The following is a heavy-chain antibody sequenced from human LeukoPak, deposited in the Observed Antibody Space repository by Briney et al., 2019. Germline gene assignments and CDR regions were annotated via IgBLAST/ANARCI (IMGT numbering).Heavy chain of an antibody. D-gene: IGHD3-22*01. CDR2: ISAYNGNT. V-gene: IGHV1-18*04. Sequence: GASVKVSCKASGYTFTGYYMHWVRQAPGQGLEWMGWISAYNGNTNYAQKLQGRVTMTTDTSTSTAYMELRSLRSDDTAVYYCARVHYYDSSGYYYFDYWGQGTLVTVSS. CDR1: GYTFTGYY. J-gene: IGHJ4*02. CDR3: ARVHYYDSSGYYYFDY.